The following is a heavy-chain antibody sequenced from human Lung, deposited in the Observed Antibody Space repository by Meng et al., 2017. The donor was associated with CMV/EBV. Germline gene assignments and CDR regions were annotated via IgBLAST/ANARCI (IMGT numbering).Heavy chain of an antibody. D-gene: IGHD6-13*01. CDR2: INPNSGGT. Sequence: ASXXVSXKASGYTFTGYYMHWVRQAPGQGLEWMGWINPNSGGTNYAQKFQGRVTMTRDTSISTAYMELSRVKSDDTAVYYCARDGLALTQQLVPYGMDVGXQGTTVTVSS. CDR3: ARDGLALTQQLVPYGMDV. J-gene: IGHJ6*02. V-gene: IGHV1-2*02. CDR1: GYTFTGYY.